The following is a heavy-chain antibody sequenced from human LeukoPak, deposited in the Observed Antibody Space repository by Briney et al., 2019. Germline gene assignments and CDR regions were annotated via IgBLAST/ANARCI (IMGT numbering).Heavy chain of an antibody. CDR3: TRDGPTTSWYFDY. D-gene: IGHD2-2*01. CDR1: GDSVSSNSAT. V-gene: IGHV6-1*01. CDR2: TYYRSKWYN. Sequence: SQTLSLTYAISGDSVSSNSATWNWIRQSPSRGLEWLGRTYYRSKWYNDYAVSVKSRIIINPDTSKNQVSLQLNSVTPEDTAVYFCTRDGPTTSWYFDYWGQGTLVTVSS. J-gene: IGHJ4*02.